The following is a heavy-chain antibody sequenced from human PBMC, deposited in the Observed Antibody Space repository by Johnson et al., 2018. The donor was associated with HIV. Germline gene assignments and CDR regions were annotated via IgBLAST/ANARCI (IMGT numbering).Heavy chain of an antibody. D-gene: IGHD1-26*01. CDR3: AKSWHSGSLYDAFHI. Sequence: EVQLVESGGGVVQPGRSLRLSCAASGFTFSSYWMHWVRQAPGKGLVWVSRINSDGSSTSYADSVKGRFTISRDNAKNTLYLQMNSLRAEDTAVYYCAKSWHSGSLYDAFHIWGQGTMVTVSS. V-gene: IGHV3-74*02. CDR2: INSDGSST. CDR1: GFTFSSYW. J-gene: IGHJ3*02.